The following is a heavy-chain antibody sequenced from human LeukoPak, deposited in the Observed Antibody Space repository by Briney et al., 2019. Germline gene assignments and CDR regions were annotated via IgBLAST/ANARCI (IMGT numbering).Heavy chain of an antibody. J-gene: IGHJ3*02. CDR2: LSYSVST. Sequence: SQSLSLTCTVSAGSISIYYSSSIRPPPGKRLGWIVYLSYSVSTNYNPSLKRRVTISVVTPKNQFFLKLSSLTLATTAVSYCARGFHSYDAFDIWGQGTMVTVSS. D-gene: IGHD5-18*01. V-gene: IGHV4-59*01. CDR1: AGSISIYY. CDR3: ARGFHSYDAFDI.